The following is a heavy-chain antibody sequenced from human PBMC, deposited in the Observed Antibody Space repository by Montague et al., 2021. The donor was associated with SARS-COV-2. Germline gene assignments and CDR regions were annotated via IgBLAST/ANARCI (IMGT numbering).Heavy chain of an antibody. Sequence: SLRLSCAASGFTFSNYEMNWVRQAPGKGLEWVLYISSSGSTIYYADSVEGRFTISRDNAQNSLYLQMNSLRAEDTGVYYCARDRGYGDFYYYGMDVGGQGTTVTVSS. D-gene: IGHD3-10*01. CDR2: ISSSGSTI. CDR1: GFTFSNYE. CDR3: ARDRGYGDFYYYGMDV. V-gene: IGHV3-48*03. J-gene: IGHJ6*02.